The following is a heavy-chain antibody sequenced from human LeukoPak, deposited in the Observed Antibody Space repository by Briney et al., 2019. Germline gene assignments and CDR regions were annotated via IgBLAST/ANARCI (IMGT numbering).Heavy chain of an antibody. CDR1: WSSFSSNV. V-gene: IGHV3-53*01. CDR2: INSEGDT. CDR3: ARDMDWSYDY. J-gene: IGHJ4*02. Sequence: GGSLRLSCAISWSSFSSNVMNWVRQAPGKGLEWLSAINSEGDTFYADSVRGRFTISRDDSQDTLYLHMNSLRVEDTAVYFCARDMDWSYDYWGQGTQVTVSS. D-gene: IGHD3/OR15-3a*01.